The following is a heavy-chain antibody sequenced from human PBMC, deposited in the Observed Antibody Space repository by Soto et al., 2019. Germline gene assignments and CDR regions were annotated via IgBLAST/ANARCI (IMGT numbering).Heavy chain of an antibody. V-gene: IGHV4-59*08. CDR2: IYYTGDT. CDR1: GGSISSYF. Sequence: PSETLSLTCTVSGGSISSYFWSWIRQPPGKGLEWIGYIYYTGDTNSNPSLKSRVTMSVDTSKNQFSLKLSSVTAADSAVYYCARVEGTYFYYYMDVWGKGTTVTVS. CDR3: ARVEGTYFYYYMDV. J-gene: IGHJ6*03. D-gene: IGHD1-1*01.